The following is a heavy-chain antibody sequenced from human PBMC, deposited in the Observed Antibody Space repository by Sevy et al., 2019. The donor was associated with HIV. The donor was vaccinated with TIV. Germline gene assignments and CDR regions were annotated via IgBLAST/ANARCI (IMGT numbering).Heavy chain of an antibody. D-gene: IGHD3-22*01. CDR2: ISGSGGST. CDR1: GFTFSSYA. V-gene: IGHV3-23*01. CDR3: AKDAHDSSGYYYELYYYYYMDV. Sequence: GGSLRLSCAASGFTFSSYAMSWVRQAPGKGLEWVSAISGSGGSTYYADSVKGRLTISRDNSKNRLYLQMNSLRAEDTAVYYCAKDAHDSSGYYYELYYYYYMDVWGKGTTVTVSS. J-gene: IGHJ6*03.